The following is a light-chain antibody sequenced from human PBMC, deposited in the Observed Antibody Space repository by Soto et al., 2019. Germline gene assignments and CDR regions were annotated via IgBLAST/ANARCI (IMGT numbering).Light chain of an antibody. CDR1: SSDVGGYNY. CDR3: SSSTSSTIDYV. V-gene: IGLV2-14*01. J-gene: IGLJ1*01. CDR2: EVS. Sequence: QSALTQPASVSGSPGQSITISCTGTSSDVGGYNYVSWYQQHPGKAPKLMIYEVSNRPSGVSNRFSGSKSGNTASLTISGLPAEDEDDYYCSSSTSSTIDYVFGTGTKLTVL.